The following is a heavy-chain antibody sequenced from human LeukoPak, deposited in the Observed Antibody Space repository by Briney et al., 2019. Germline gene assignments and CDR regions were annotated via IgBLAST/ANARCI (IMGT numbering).Heavy chain of an antibody. CDR2: IRYDGSKK. V-gene: IGHV3-30*02. D-gene: IGHD4-23*01. CDR3: ARDGDTVLTRGYYYYMDV. CDR1: GFIFSSYG. J-gene: IGHJ6*03. Sequence: GGSLRLSCAASGFIFSSYGMHWVRQAPGKGLEWVAFIRYDGSKKYYADSVKGRFTISRDNAKKSLYLQMNSLRAEDTALYYCARDGDTVLTRGYYYYMDVWGKGTTVTVSS.